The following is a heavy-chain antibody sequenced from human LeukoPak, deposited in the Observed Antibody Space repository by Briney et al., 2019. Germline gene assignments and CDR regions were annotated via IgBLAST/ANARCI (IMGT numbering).Heavy chain of an antibody. J-gene: IGHJ4*02. CDR3: ASEGHALGDY. CDR1: GYTFTGHY. D-gene: IGHD7-27*01. Sequence: GASVKVSCKASGYTFTGHYMHWVRQAPGQGLEWMGRINPNSGATIYAQMFQGRVTMTRDTSTSTAYMELSRLTSDDTALYYCASEGHALGDYWGQGTLVTVSS. CDR2: INPNSGAT. V-gene: IGHV1-2*06.